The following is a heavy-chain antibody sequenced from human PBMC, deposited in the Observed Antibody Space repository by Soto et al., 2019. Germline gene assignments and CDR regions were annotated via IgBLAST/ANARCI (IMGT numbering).Heavy chain of an antibody. V-gene: IGHV4-39*01. J-gene: IGHJ4*02. CDR2: IYYSGST. D-gene: IGHD5-18*01. Sequence: SSETLSLTCTVSGGPISSSSYYWGWIRQPPGKGLEWIGSIYYSGSTYYNPSLKSRVTISVDTSKNQFSLKLSSVTAADTAVYYCARLGGGYSYGLYYFDYWGQGTLVTVSS. CDR3: ARLGGGYSYGLYYFDY. CDR1: GGPISSSSYY.